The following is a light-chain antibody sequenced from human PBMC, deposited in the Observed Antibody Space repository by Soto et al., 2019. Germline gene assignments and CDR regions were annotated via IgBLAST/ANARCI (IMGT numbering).Light chain of an antibody. J-gene: IGKJ1*01. CDR1: QSVSNSY. CDR3: QQYGNSPFVA. CDR2: GAS. V-gene: IGKV3-20*01. Sequence: EIVLTQSPTTLSLSQGARATLSCRASQSVSNSYLAWYQQKPGQAPRLLIYGASNRAFGIPDRFSGSGSGTDLTLTISRLEPEDFAVDYCQQYGNSPFVAFGQGTKVDI.